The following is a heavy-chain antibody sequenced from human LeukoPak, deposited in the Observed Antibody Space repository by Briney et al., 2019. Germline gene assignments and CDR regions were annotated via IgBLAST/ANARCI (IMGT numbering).Heavy chain of an antibody. CDR2: ISSSDSTI. Sequence: PGGSLRLSCAASGFTFSDHYMNWIRQAPGKGLEWISYISSSDSTIYYADSVKGLFTISRDNADNPLYLQMNSPRAEDTALYYCAWMAAAYDFDYWGQGILVTVSS. CDR3: AWMAAAYDFDY. D-gene: IGHD6-25*01. J-gene: IGHJ4*02. V-gene: IGHV3-11*01. CDR1: GFTFSDHY.